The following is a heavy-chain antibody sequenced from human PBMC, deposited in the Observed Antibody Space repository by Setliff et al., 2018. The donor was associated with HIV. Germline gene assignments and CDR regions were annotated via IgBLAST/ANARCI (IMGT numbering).Heavy chain of an antibody. D-gene: IGHD2-2*01. CDR1: DYSVSSGFY. CDR2: IHHSGSI. V-gene: IGHV4-38-2*02. CDR3: ARGPSGRAPAPARAPHYYGLDL. J-gene: IGHJ6*01. Sequence: SETLSLTCIVSDYSVSSGFYWEWIGNIHHSGSIYYNPSLKSRVTISDTSKNHFSLRLISVTAADTAVYYCARGPSGRAPAPARAPHYYGLDLWGPGTTVTVSS.